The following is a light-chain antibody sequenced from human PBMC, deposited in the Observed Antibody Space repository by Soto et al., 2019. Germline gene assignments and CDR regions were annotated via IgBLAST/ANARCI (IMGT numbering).Light chain of an antibody. CDR1: QSVSSSY. V-gene: IGKV3-20*01. Sequence: EIVLTQSPGTLSLSPGERATLSCRASQSVSSSYLAWYQPKTGQAPRLLIYGASSRATGIPDRFSGSESGTDFTLTISRLEPEDFAVYYCQQYGSAPTFGQGTQVEIK. J-gene: IGKJ1*01. CDR3: QQYGSAPT. CDR2: GAS.